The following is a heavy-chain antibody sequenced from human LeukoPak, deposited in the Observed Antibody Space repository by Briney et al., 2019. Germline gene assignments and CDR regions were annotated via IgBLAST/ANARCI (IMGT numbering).Heavy chain of an antibody. CDR2: ISGSGSNK. CDR1: GFTFSDYF. Sequence: GGSLRLSCAVSGFTFSDYFMTWIRQAPGKGLEWVSYISGSGSNKYYADSVKGRFTTSRDNAKNSLYLQMNSLRVEDTAVYYCATSQSSVAGIVGDWGQGTLVTVSS. D-gene: IGHD6-19*01. J-gene: IGHJ4*02. CDR3: ATSQSSVAGIVGD. V-gene: IGHV3-11*04.